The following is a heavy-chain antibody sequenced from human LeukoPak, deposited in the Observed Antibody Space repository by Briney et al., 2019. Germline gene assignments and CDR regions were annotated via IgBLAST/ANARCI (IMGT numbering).Heavy chain of an antibody. J-gene: IGHJ4*02. V-gene: IGHV3-30*02. CDR2: IRYDGSNK. Sequence: PGGSLRLSCAASGFTFSSYGMHWVRQAPGKGLEWVAFIRYDGSNKYYADSVKGRFTISRDNSKNTLYLQMNSLRAEDTAVYYCASTTNYYDSSGYSYWGQGTLVTVSS. CDR3: ASTTNYYDSSGYSY. D-gene: IGHD3-22*01. CDR1: GFTFSSYG.